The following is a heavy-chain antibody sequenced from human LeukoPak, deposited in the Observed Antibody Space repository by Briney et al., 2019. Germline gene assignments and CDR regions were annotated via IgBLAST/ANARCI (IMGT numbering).Heavy chain of an antibody. CDR2: INPNSGGT. CDR3: ARDGAAYSSSWLY. Sequence: ASVKVSCKASGYTFTGYYMHWVRQAPGQGLEWMGWINPNSGGTNYAQKFQGRVTMTRDTSTSTVYMELSSLRSEDTAVYYCARDGAAYSSSWLYWGQGTLVTVSS. V-gene: IGHV1-2*02. J-gene: IGHJ4*02. D-gene: IGHD6-13*01. CDR1: GYTFTGYY.